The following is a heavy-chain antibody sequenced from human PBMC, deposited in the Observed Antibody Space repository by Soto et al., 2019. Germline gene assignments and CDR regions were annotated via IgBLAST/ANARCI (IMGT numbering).Heavy chain of an antibody. Sequence: PSETLSPTCAVSGYSTTSGYYWGWIRQPPGWGLEWIGSISHSGTTYYNPSLRSRVTISIDTSNNQFSLKLSSVTAADTAMYDCARASGGNSGWGRWSGPWGQGTLVTVSS. V-gene: IGHV4-38-2*01. D-gene: IGHD2-21*02. J-gene: IGHJ5*02. CDR1: GYSTTSGYY. CDR3: ARASGGNSGWGRWSGP. CDR2: ISHSGTT.